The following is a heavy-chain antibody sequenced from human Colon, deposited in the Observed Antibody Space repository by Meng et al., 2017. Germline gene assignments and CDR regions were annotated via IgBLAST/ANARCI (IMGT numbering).Heavy chain of an antibody. V-gene: IGHV3-48*03. Sequence: GGSLRLSCAASGFTFSSYEMNWVRQAPGKGLEWVSYISSSGGTIYYADSVKGRFTISRDNAKKSMYLQMNSLRAEDTAVYYCARDDYSDRSGLGYWGQGTLVTVSS. CDR1: GFTFSSYE. CDR2: ISSSGGTI. CDR3: ARDDYSDRSGLGY. J-gene: IGHJ4*02. D-gene: IGHD3-22*01.